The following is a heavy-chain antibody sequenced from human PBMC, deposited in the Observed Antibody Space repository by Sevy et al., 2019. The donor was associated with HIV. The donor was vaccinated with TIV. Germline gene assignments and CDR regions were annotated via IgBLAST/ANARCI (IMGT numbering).Heavy chain of an antibody. D-gene: IGHD3-22*01. J-gene: IGHJ4*02. Sequence: ASVKVSCKVSGYTLSELSMHWVRLAPGKGLEWMGSFDPEDEETTYAQNFQGRVTMTEDTSTDTAYMELSSLRFEDTAVYYCATTKDYYDSSGSPFDYWGQGTLVTVSS. CDR2: FDPEDEET. CDR3: ATTKDYYDSSGSPFDY. CDR1: GYTLSELS. V-gene: IGHV1-24*01.